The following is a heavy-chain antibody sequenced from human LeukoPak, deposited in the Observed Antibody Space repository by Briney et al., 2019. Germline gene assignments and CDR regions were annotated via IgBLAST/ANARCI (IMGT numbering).Heavy chain of an antibody. CDR3: AKEGVVSFDY. D-gene: IGHD2-15*01. V-gene: IGHV3-30*02. Sequence: GGSLRLSCAASGFTFSSYGMHWVRQAPGKGLEWVAFIRYDGSNKYYADSVKGRFTISRDNSKNTLYLQMNCLRAEDTAVYYCAKEGVVSFDYWGQGTLVTVSS. CDR1: GFTFSSYG. CDR2: IRYDGSNK. J-gene: IGHJ4*02.